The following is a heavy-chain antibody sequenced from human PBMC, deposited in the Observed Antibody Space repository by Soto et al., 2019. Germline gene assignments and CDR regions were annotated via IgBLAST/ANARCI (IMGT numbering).Heavy chain of an antibody. CDR2: MSSDGSKI. J-gene: IGHJ4*02. V-gene: IGHV3-30*18. D-gene: IGHD3-3*01. CDR1: GFDFTYYA. Sequence: QVQLVESGGGAVQPGESLRLSCVASGFDFTYYAMHWVRQAPGKGLESVAVMSSDGSKIHHTDSVNGRFTISRDNSKNTLDLQMNSMRKEDTAVYFGAKDEGVGGTLGLFDYWGQGTLVSVSS. CDR3: AKDEGVGGTLGLFDY.